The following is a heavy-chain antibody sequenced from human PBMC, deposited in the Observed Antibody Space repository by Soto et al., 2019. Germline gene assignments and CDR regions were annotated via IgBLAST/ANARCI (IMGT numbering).Heavy chain of an antibody. Sequence: SETLSLTCTVSGGSISSGDYYWSWIRQPPGKGLEWIGYIYYSGSTNYNPSLKSRVTISVDTSKNQFSLKLSSVTAADTAVYYCARGVGYEKNWFDPWGQGTLVTVSS. CDR2: IYYSGST. CDR1: GGSISSGDYY. V-gene: IGHV4-30-4*01. CDR3: ARGVGYEKNWFDP. D-gene: IGHD5-12*01. J-gene: IGHJ5*02.